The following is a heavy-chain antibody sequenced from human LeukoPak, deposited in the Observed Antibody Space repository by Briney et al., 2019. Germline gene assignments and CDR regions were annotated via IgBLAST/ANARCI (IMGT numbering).Heavy chain of an antibody. Sequence: PSETLSLTCTVSGGSISSYYWSWIRQPAGKGLEWIGRIYSSGSTNYNPSLMSRVTMSVDTSKNQFSLKLSSVTAADTAVYYCARSGMVTHAFDIWGQGTMVTVSS. J-gene: IGHJ3*02. D-gene: IGHD5-18*01. V-gene: IGHV4-4*07. CDR1: GGSISSYY. CDR3: ARSGMVTHAFDI. CDR2: IYSSGST.